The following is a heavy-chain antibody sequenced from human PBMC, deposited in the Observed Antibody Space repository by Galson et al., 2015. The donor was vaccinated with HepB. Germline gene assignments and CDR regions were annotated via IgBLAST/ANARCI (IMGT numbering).Heavy chain of an antibody. V-gene: IGHV3-74*01. CDR3: ARDLILAARGRAFDC. Sequence: SLRLSCAASGFTFSSYWMHWVRQAPGKGLVWVSHTSSDGSGTSYADSVQGRFTISRDNAKNTLYLQMNNLRVEDTAVYYCARDLILAARGRAFDCWGQGTLVTVSS. CDR1: GFTFSSYW. J-gene: IGHJ4*02. CDR2: TSSDGSGT. D-gene: IGHD2-15*01.